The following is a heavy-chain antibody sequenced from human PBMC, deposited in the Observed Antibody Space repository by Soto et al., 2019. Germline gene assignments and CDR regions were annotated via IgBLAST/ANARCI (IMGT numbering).Heavy chain of an antibody. CDR1: GGTFSSYA. D-gene: IGHD1-7*01. J-gene: IGHJ6*02. CDR2: IIPIFGTA. CDR3: ARVTTGTTDYYGMDV. V-gene: IGHV1-69*13. Sequence: GSSVKVSCKASGGTFSSYAISWVRQAPGKGLEWMGGIIPIFGTANYAQKFQGRVTITADESTSTAYMELSSLRSEDTAVYYCARVTTGTTDYYGMDVWGQGTTVTVSS.